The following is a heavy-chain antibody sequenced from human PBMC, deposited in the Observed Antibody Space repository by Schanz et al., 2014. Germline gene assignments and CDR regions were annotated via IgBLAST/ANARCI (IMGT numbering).Heavy chain of an antibody. Sequence: EEQLLESGGDLVQPGGSLRLSCAVSGFTVNTNYMSWVRQAPGKGLEWISSMYINSGSTQYADSVKGRFIISRDSSKNTLFLQMNSLRAEDTAVYFCARDGGRDGYNLAFDVWGQGTLVTVSS. D-gene: IGHD5-12*01. J-gene: IGHJ3*01. V-gene: IGHV3-53*01. CDR2: MYINSGST. CDR3: ARDGGRDGYNLAFDV. CDR1: GFTVNTNY.